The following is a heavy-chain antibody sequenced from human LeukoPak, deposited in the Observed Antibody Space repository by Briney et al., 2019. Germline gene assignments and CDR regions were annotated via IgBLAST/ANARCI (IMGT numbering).Heavy chain of an antibody. J-gene: IGHJ4*02. V-gene: IGHV1-2*02. CDR1: GYTFTGYY. D-gene: IGHD3-10*01. CDR2: INPNSGGT. CDR3: ARVAEVWFGELLDY. Sequence: RASVKVSCKASGYTFTGYYMHWVRQAPGQGLEWMGWINPNSGGTNYAQKFQGRVTMTRDTSISTAYMELCRLRSDDTAVYYCARVAEVWFGELLDYWGQGTLVSVSS.